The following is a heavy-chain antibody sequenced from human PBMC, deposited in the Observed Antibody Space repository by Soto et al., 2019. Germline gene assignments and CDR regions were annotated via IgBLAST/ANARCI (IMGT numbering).Heavy chain of an antibody. CDR1: GFTFSSYA. V-gene: IGHV3-64D*09. CDR2: ISSNGGST. D-gene: IGHD3-3*01. J-gene: IGHJ3*02. CDR3: VKDSQSAGKLRFLEWLPDAFDI. Sequence: GGSLRLSCSASGFTFSSYAMHWVRQAPGKGLEYVSAISSNGGSTYYADSVKGRFTISRDNSKNTLYLQMSSLRAEDMAVYYCVKDSQSAGKLRFLEWLPDAFDIWGQGTMVTVSS.